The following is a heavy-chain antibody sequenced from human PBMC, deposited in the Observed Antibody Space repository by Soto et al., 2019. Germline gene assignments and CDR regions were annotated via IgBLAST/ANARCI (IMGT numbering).Heavy chain of an antibody. D-gene: IGHD1-26*01. Sequence: QVQLVQSGAEVKKPGSSVKVSYKASGGTFSNYAISWVRQAPGQGLEWMGGIIPIFGTVNYAQKFRGRVTITTDESTSTAYMELSSLRSEDTAVYYCASALRIVGASGFQHWGQGTLVTVSS. CDR1: GGTFSNYA. J-gene: IGHJ1*01. CDR2: IIPIFGTV. V-gene: IGHV1-69*01. CDR3: ASALRIVGASGFQH.